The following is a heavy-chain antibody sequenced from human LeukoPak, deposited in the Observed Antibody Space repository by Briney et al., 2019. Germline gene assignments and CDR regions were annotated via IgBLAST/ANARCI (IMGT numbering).Heavy chain of an antibody. D-gene: IGHD6-13*01. CDR1: GYTFTSYY. V-gene: IGHV1-46*01. CDR2: INPSGGST. CDR3: ARERRTAGTPSNWFDP. Sequence: ASVKVSCKASGYTFTSYYMHWVRQAPGQGLEWMGIINPSGGSTSYAQKFQGRVTMTRDTSTSTVYMELGSLRSEDTAVYYCARERRTAGTPSNWFDPWGQGTLVTVSS. J-gene: IGHJ5*02.